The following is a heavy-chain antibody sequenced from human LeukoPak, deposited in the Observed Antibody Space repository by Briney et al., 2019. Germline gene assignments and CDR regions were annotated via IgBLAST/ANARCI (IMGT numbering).Heavy chain of an antibody. CDR2: VSPSHTTR. Sequence: ASVKVSCKASGYTFRQYSISWVRQAPGKGFEWMGWVSPSHTTRIYAQEFQGRVTMTADTNTNTVSMELRSLRFDDTAVYFCARDYILPLETDNGDGFAIWGQGTVVTVSS. CDR1: GYTFRQYS. CDR3: ARDYILPLETDNGDGFAI. V-gene: IGHV1-18*01. D-gene: IGHD3-3*02. J-gene: IGHJ3*02.